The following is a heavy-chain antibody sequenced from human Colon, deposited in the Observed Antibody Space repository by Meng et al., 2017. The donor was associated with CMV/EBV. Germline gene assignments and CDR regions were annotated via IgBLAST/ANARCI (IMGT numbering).Heavy chain of an antibody. J-gene: IGHJ4*02. CDR3: ASSDVDTDMFFQN. CDR1: GFTFGSYA. D-gene: IGHD5-18*01. Sequence: GGSLRLSCAASGASGFTFGSYAMSWVRQAPGKGLECVSIISNSGATTYYADSVKGRFTISRDTSKNTLHLQMSSLRAGDTAIYYCASSDVDTDMFFQNWGQGTLVTVSS. V-gene: IGHV3-23*01. CDR2: ISNSGATT.